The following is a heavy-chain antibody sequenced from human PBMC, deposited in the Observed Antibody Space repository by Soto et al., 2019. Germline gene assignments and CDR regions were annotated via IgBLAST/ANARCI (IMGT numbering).Heavy chain of an antibody. Sequence: GASVKVSCKASGYTFTSYYMHWVRQAPGQGLEWMGISNPSGGSTSYAQKFQGRVTMTRDTSTSTVYMELSSLRSEDTAVYYCARDPKNSYYYDSSGYYDAGVYWGQGTLVTVSS. V-gene: IGHV1-46*01. J-gene: IGHJ4*02. CDR3: ARDPKNSYYYDSSGYYDAGVY. CDR2: SNPSGGST. CDR1: GYTFTSYY. D-gene: IGHD3-22*01.